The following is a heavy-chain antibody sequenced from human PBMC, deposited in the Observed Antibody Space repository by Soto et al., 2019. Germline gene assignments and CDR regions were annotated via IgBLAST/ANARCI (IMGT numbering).Heavy chain of an antibody. CDR2: ISYSGSNK. CDR3: AKITGELDI. CDR1: GFTFSSYD. V-gene: IGHV3-30*18. Sequence: QVQLVESGGGVVQPGRSLRLSCAASGFTFSSYDIHWVRQAPGKGLEWVAVISYSGSNKYYADSVKGRFAISRDNSKNTLYLQMNSLRAEATAVYYCAKITGELDIWGQGTMVTVSS. D-gene: IGHD7-27*01. J-gene: IGHJ3*02.